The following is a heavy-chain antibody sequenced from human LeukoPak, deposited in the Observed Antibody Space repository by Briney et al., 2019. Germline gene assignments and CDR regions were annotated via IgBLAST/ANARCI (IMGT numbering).Heavy chain of an antibody. V-gene: IGHV3-66*01. Sequence: GGSLRLSCAAAGFTVSSNYMNWVRQAPGKGLEWVSVLYSGGNTYYAESVKGRFTISRDNSKNTLYLQMNSLRAEDTAVYYCARGTWLDPWGQGTLVTVSS. CDR1: GFTVSSNY. J-gene: IGHJ5*02. CDR2: LYSGGNT. CDR3: ARGTWLDP.